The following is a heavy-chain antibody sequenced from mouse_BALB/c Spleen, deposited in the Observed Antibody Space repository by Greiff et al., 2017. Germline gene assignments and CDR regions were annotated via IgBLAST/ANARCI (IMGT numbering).Heavy chain of an antibody. CDR1: GFTFSSYG. D-gene: IGHD1-1*01. V-gene: IGHV5-6*02. CDR2: ISSGGSYT. Sequence: DVMLVESGGDLVKPGGSLKLSCAASGFTFSSYGMAWVRQTPDKRLEWVATISSGGSYTYYPDSVKGRITISRDNAKNTLYLQMSSLKSEDTAMYYCARQSGSSPAWFAYWGQGTLVTVSA. J-gene: IGHJ3*01. CDR3: ARQSGSSPAWFAY.